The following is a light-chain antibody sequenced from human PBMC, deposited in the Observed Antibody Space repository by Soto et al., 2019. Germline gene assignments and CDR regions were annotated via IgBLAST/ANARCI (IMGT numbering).Light chain of an antibody. CDR1: SSDVGGYNY. CDR3: SSFEASNNLL. J-gene: IGLJ2*01. Sequence: QSVLTQPPSASGSPGQSVTISCTGTSSDVGGYNYVSWYQQHPGKAPKLMIYEVSKWPSGVPDRFSGSKSGNTASLTVSGLQVEDEADYYCSSFEASNNLLFGGGNKLTVL. CDR2: EVS. V-gene: IGLV2-8*01.